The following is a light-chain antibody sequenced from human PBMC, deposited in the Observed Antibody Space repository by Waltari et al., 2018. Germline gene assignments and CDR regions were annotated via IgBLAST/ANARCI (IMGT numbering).Light chain of an antibody. CDR2: EGS. V-gene: IGLV2-23*01. CDR1: SSDVGRYNL. Sequence: QSALTQPASVSGSPGQSLTISCTGTSSDVGRYNLVSWYHQHPGKAPKLMIYEGSKRPAGVSNRFSGSKSGNTASLTSSGLQAEDEADYFCCSYAGSSTAYVFGTGTKVTVL. CDR3: CSYAGSSTAYV. J-gene: IGLJ1*01.